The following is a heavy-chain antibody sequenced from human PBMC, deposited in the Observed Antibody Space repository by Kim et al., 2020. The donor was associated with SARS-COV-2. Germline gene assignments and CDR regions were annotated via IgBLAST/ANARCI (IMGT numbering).Heavy chain of an antibody. J-gene: IGHJ4*02. D-gene: IGHD5-12*01. Sequence: YADSVRGRFTISRDNSKNALDLQMNGLRAEDTAIYFCAKGRDIHASSCIDSWGQGTLVTVSS. V-gene: IGHV3-30*02. CDR3: AKGRDIHASSCIDS.